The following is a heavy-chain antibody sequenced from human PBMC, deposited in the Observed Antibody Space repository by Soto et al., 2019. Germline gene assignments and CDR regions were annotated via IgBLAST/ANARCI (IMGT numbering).Heavy chain of an antibody. J-gene: IGHJ5*02. CDR1: GGSISSGGYY. V-gene: IGHV4-31*03. Sequence: PSETLSLTCTVSGGSISSGGYYWSWIRQHPGKGLEWIGYIYYSGGTYYNPSLKSRVTISVDTSKNQFSLKLSSVTAADTAVYYCARELLRLGYCSGGSCYSWFDPWGQGTLVTVSS. CDR2: IYYSGGT. D-gene: IGHD2-15*01. CDR3: ARELLRLGYCSGGSCYSWFDP.